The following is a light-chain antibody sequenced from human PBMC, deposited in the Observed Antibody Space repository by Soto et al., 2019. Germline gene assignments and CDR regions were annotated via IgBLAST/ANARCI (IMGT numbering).Light chain of an antibody. V-gene: IGKV3-15*01. CDR3: PQYHHWPPVST. Sequence: EIVMTQSPATLSVSPGERATLSCRASQSVSTNLAWYQQKLGQAPRLLIHSVSTRATGIPAKFSGSGSGTEFTLTISSLQSEDIAVYYCPQYHHWPPVSTFGQGTKVEIK. CDR1: QSVSTN. J-gene: IGKJ2*01. CDR2: SVS.